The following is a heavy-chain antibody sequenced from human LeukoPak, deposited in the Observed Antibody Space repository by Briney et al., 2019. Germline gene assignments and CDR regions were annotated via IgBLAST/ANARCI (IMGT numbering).Heavy chain of an antibody. D-gene: IGHD6-19*01. CDR3: ARRGASGWLGY. CDR2: INHSGST. V-gene: IGHV4-34*01. Sequence: PSETLSLTCAVYGGSFSGYYWSWIRQPPGKGLEWIGEINHSGSTNYNPSLKSRVTISVDTSKNQFSLKLSSVTAADTAVYYCARRGASGWLGYWGQGTLVTVSS. CDR1: GGSFSGYY. J-gene: IGHJ4*02.